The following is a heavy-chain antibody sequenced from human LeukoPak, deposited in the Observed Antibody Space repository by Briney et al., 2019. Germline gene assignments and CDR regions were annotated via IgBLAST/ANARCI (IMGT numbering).Heavy chain of an antibody. D-gene: IGHD3-22*01. J-gene: IGHJ4*02. CDR3: AKSYRGDSSGYYPDDPFDY. CDR1: GGSFSGYY. CDR2: INHSGST. Sequence: SETLSLTCAVYGGSFSGYYWSWIRQPPGKGLEWIGEINHSGSTNYNPSLKSRVTISVDTSKNQFSLKLSSVTAADTAVYYCAKSYRGDSSGYYPDDPFDYWGQGTLVTVSS. V-gene: IGHV4-34*01.